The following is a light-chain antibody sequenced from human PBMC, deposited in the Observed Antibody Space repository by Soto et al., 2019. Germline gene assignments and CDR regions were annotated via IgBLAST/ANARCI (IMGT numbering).Light chain of an antibody. CDR3: QQNKNWPPLT. J-gene: IGKJ4*01. Sequence: EIVMTQSPATLSVSPGETATLSCRASQSVGSAVAWYQHKPGQAPRLLIVGASIRATGVPGRFSGGGYGTEFTLTISSLQSADFADYYCQQNKNWPPLTCGGGTTVEIK. CDR2: GAS. V-gene: IGKV3-15*01. CDR1: QSVGSA.